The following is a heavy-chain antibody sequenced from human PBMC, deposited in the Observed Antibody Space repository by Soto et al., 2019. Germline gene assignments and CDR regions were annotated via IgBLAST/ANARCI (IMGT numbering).Heavy chain of an antibody. J-gene: IGHJ5*02. CDR1: GFTFSSYG. Sequence: TGGSLRLSCAASGFTFSSYGMHWVRQAPGKGLEWVAVIWYDGSNKYYADSVKGRFTISRDNSKNTLYLQMNSLRAEDTAVYYCARDRANYYDSSGYYYGPNWFDPWGQGALLTVSS. CDR3: ARDRANYYDSSGYYYGPNWFDP. CDR2: IWYDGSNK. D-gene: IGHD3-22*01. V-gene: IGHV3-33*01.